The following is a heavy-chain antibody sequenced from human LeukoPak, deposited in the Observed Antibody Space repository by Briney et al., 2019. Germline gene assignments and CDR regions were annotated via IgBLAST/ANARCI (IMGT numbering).Heavy chain of an antibody. V-gene: IGHV1-18*01. D-gene: IGHD2-2*01. CDR3: ASTPLRTSSRAVDY. Sequence: GASVKVSCKASGYTFTSYGISWVRQAPGQGLEWMGWISAYNGNTNYAQKLQGRVTMTTDTSTSTAYMELRSLRSDDTAVYYCASTPLRTSSRAVDYWGQGTLVTVSS. J-gene: IGHJ4*02. CDR1: GYTFTSYG. CDR2: ISAYNGNT.